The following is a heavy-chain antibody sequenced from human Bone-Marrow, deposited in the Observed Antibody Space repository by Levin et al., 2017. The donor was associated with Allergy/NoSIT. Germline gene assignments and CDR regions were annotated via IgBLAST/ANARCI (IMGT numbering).Heavy chain of an antibody. V-gene: IGHV3-9*01. J-gene: IGHJ6*02. CDR2: ISWNSGKI. Sequence: SCAASGFTFDDYAMHWVRQAPGKGLEWVSGISWNSGKIGYADSVKGRFTISRDNAKNSLYLEMNSLRPEDTALYYCAKDMYYYYRMDVWGQGTTVTVSS. CDR1: GFTFDDYA. CDR3: AKDMYYYYRMDV.